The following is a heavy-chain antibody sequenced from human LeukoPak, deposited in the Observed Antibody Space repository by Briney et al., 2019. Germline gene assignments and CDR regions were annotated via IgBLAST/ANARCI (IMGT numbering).Heavy chain of an antibody. D-gene: IGHD2-15*01. CDR3: AKGLRTPLVY. CDR1: GFTYTDYS. CDR2: ISGSGGST. J-gene: IGHJ4*02. V-gene: IGHV3-23*01. Sequence: PGGSLRLSCSASGFTYTDYSMSWVRQAPGKGLEWVSAISGSGGSTYYADSVKGRFTISRDNSKNTLYLQMNSLRAEDTAVYYCAKGLRTPLVYWGQGTLVTVSS.